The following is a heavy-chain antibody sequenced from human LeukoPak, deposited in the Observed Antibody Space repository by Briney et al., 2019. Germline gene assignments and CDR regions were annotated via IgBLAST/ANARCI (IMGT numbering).Heavy chain of an antibody. Sequence: PGGSLRLSCAASGFTVSSNYMSWVRRAPGKGLERVSAISGSGGSTYYADSVKGRFTISRDNSKNTLYLQMNSLRAEDTAVYYCAYSSGYYYVSIIFDYWGQGTLVTVSS. CDR3: AYSSGYYYVSIIFDY. J-gene: IGHJ4*02. CDR2: ISGSGGST. V-gene: IGHV3-23*01. CDR1: GFTVSSNY. D-gene: IGHD3-22*01.